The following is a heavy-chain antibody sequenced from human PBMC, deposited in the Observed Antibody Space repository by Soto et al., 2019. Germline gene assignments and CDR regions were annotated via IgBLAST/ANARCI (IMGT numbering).Heavy chain of an antibody. CDR3: ARGKEGTSYFDY. V-gene: IGHV3-66*01. CDR2: LYSGGTI. Sequence: GGSLRLSCAVSGFTVTNNHMNWVRQAPGKGLEWVSTLYSGGTIDYADSVKDRFTISRDNSENTLYLDMSSLKAEDTAVYFCARGKEGTSYFDYWGQGTLVTVSS. CDR1: GFTVTNNH. J-gene: IGHJ4*02.